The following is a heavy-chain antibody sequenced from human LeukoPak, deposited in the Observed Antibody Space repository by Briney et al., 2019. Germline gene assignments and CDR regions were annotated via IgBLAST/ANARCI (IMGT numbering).Heavy chain of an antibody. CDR1: GGSISSGSYY. Sequence: SETLSLTCTVSGGSISSGSYYWSRIRQPAGKGLEWIGRIYTSGSTNYNPSLKSRVTISVDTSKNQFSLKLSSVTAADTAVYYCARLGLYDSSGYYHKHFDYWGQGTLVTVSS. J-gene: IGHJ4*02. CDR3: ARLGLYDSSGYYHKHFDY. V-gene: IGHV4-61*02. D-gene: IGHD3-22*01. CDR2: IYTSGST.